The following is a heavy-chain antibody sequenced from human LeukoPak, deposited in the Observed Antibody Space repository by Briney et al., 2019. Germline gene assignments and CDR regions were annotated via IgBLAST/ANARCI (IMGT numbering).Heavy chain of an antibody. CDR2: IIPTFGTA. V-gene: IGHV1-69*01. D-gene: IGHD2-15*01. Sequence: SVKVSCKASGGTFSSYAISWVRQAPGQGLEWMGGIIPTFGTANYAQKFQGRVTITADESTSTAYMELSRLRSDDTAVYYCAREAGSRGFQHWGQGTLVTVSS. J-gene: IGHJ1*01. CDR3: AREAGSRGFQH. CDR1: GGTFSSYA.